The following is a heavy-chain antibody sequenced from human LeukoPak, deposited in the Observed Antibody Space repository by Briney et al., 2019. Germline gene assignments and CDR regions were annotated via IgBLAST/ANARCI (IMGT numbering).Heavy chain of an antibody. D-gene: IGHD5-24*01. CDR1: GFTFSNYA. Sequence: GGSLRLSCAASGFTFSNYAMNWVRQAPGKGLEWVSALSGSGGTTNYANSVKGRFTISRSNSKNTPYLQMNNLSVDDTAVYYCAKAVGYNTYWYFDLWGRGTLVTVSS. CDR3: AKAVGYNTYWYFDL. J-gene: IGHJ2*01. V-gene: IGHV3-23*01. CDR2: LSGSGGTT.